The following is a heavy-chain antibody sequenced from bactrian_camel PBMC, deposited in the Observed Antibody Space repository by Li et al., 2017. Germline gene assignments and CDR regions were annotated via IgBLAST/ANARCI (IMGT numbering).Heavy chain of an antibody. CDR2: IYSDNSKT. CDR1: GFTFSDYT. J-gene: IGHJ4*01. V-gene: IGHV3-2*01. D-gene: IGHD4*01. CDR3: ATRGLYSDYYTNY. Sequence: HVQLVESGGGLVQPGGSLRLSCAASGFTFSDYTMSWVRQAPGKGLEWVSTIYSDNSKTYYADSVKGRCTISRDNAKNTVYLQMNSLKSEDTALYYCATRGLYSDYYTNYWGQGTQVTVS.